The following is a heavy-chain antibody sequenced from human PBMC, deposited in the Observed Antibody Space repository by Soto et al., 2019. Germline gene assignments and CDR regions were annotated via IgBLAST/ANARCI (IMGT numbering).Heavy chain of an antibody. J-gene: IGHJ4*02. CDR2: IYYSGST. V-gene: IGHV4-31*03. Sequence: PSETLSLTCTVSGDSISSGGYYWTWIRQHPGKGLEWIGYIYYSGSTYYNPSLKSRVTISVDTSKNQFSLKLSSVTAADTAVYYCARGTGYDFWSGYRRTGDYWGQGTLVTVSS. CDR3: ARGTGYDFWSGYRRTGDY. D-gene: IGHD3-3*01. CDR1: GDSISSGGYY.